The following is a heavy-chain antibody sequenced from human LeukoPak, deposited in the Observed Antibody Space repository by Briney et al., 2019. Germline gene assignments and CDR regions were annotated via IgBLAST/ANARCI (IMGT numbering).Heavy chain of an antibody. CDR2: IYYSGTT. D-gene: IGHD4/OR15-4a*01. Sequence: SETLSLTCTVAGGSIGHYYCSWIRQPPGKGPEWIGYIYYSGTTNYNPSLKSRFTISVNTSKNQFSLKLNSVTAADTAVYYCAREDPQTKVPEGMDVWGQGTTVTVSS. J-gene: IGHJ6*02. CDR3: AREDPQTKVPEGMDV. CDR1: GGSIGHYY. V-gene: IGHV4-59*01.